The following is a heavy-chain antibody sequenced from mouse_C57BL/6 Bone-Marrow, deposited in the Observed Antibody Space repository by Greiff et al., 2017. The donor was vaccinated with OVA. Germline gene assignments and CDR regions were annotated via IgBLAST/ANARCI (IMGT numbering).Heavy chain of an antibody. J-gene: IGHJ2*01. CDR3: ARSGYSPFCFDY. V-gene: IGHV1-50*01. CDR2: IDPSDSYT. CDR1: GYTFTSYW. Sequence: QVQLQQPGAELVQPGASVKLSCKASGYTFTSYWMQWVKQRPGQGLEWIGEIDPSDSYTNYNQKFKGKATLTVDTSSSTAYMQLSSLTSEDSAVYYCARSGYSPFCFDYWGQGTTLTVSS. D-gene: IGHD2-12*01.